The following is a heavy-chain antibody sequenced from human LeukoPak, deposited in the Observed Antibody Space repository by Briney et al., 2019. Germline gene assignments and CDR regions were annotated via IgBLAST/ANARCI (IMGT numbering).Heavy chain of an antibody. Sequence: SGTVSCKASGFTFTSSGLRWVRLARAQRLEWIGWIVVGSGNTNYAQKFQERVTITRDMSTSTAYMELSSLRSEDTAVYYCAVDSGSYQFDYWGQGTLVTVSS. CDR1: GFTFTSSG. D-gene: IGHD1-26*01. J-gene: IGHJ4*02. CDR3: AVDSGSYQFDY. V-gene: IGHV1-58*01. CDR2: IVVGSGNT.